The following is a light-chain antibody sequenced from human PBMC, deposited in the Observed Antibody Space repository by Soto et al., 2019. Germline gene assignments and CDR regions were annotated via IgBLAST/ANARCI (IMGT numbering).Light chain of an antibody. CDR1: QGIRND. Sequence: AIQMTQSPSSLSASVGDRVTITCRASQGIRNDLGWYQQRPRKAPKLLIYATSNLQTGVPSRFSGIGSGTVFTLTIISLQPEDFATYYCLQDYSYPRTFGQGTKVDIK. V-gene: IGKV1-6*01. J-gene: IGKJ1*01. CDR3: LQDYSYPRT. CDR2: ATS.